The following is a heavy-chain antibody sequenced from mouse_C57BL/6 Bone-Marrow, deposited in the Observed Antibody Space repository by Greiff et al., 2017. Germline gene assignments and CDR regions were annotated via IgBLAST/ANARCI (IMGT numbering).Heavy chain of an antibody. Sequence: QVQLKQSGAELVKPGASVKLSCKASGYTFTSYWMHWVKQRPGQGLEWIGMIHPNSGSTNYNEKFKSKATLTVDKSSSTAYMQLSSLTSEDSAVYYCARQDYGSSSYWYFDVWGTGTTVTVSS. J-gene: IGHJ1*03. V-gene: IGHV1-64*01. CDR1: GYTFTSYW. D-gene: IGHD1-1*01. CDR3: ARQDYGSSSYWYFDV. CDR2: IHPNSGST.